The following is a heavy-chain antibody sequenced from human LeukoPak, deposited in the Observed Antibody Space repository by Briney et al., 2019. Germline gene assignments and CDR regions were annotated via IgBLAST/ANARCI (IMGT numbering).Heavy chain of an antibody. J-gene: IGHJ5*02. CDR3: GRDVSAVAGTAWFDP. Sequence: GGSLRLSCAASGFTLSSYAMSWVRQAPGKGLEWVSAISDTGNTYHADSVKGRFTISRDNSRNTLYLQMNSLKTDDTAVYYCGRDVSAVAGTAWFDPWGQGTLVTVSS. CDR1: GFTLSSYA. CDR2: ISDTGNT. V-gene: IGHV3-23*01. D-gene: IGHD6-19*01.